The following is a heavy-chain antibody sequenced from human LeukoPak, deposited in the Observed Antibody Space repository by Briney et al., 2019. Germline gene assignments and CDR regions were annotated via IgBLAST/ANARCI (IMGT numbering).Heavy chain of an antibody. V-gene: IGHV3-74*01. Sequence: PGTSLRLSCAASGFTFESYTIHWVRHAPGKGLVWVSHINSDGSSATYADSVKGRLTISRDNAKNTVYLQMNSLRAEDTAVYYCARGGVGCFDYWGQGALVTVSS. CDR2: INSDGSSA. J-gene: IGHJ4*02. CDR1: GFTFESYT. D-gene: IGHD6-19*01. CDR3: ARGGVGCFDY.